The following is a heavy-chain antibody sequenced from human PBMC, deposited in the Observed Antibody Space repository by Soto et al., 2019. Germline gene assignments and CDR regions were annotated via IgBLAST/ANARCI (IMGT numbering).Heavy chain of an antibody. J-gene: IGHJ4*02. D-gene: IGHD4-17*01. CDR3: ARDSRDYGDYEGDY. CDR1: GFTFSSYA. V-gene: IGHV3-30-3*01. CDR2: ISYDGSNK. Sequence: AVGSLRLSCAASGFTFSSYAMHWVRQAPGKGLEWVAVISYDGSNKYYADSVKGRFTISRDNSKNTLYLQMNSLRAEDTAVYYCARDSRDYGDYEGDYWGQGTLVTVSS.